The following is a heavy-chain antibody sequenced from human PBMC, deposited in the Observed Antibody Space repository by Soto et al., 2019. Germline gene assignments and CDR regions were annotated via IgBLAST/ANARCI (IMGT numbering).Heavy chain of an antibody. Sequence: LSLTCAVSGYSISSGYYWGWLRQPPGKGLEWIGSIYHGGSTYYNPSLNSRVTLSIDMTNNHVSLILNSVTAADTAVYFCARGRYCITGRCFPNWFDSWGQGTLVTVSS. CDR1: GYSISSGYY. CDR3: ARGRYCITGRCFPNWFDS. D-gene: IGHD1-20*01. J-gene: IGHJ5*01. V-gene: IGHV4-38-2*01. CDR2: IYHGGST.